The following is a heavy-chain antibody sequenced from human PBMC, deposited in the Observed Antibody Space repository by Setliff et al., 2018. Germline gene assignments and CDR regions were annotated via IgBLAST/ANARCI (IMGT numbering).Heavy chain of an antibody. V-gene: IGHV4-59*08. CDR2: IFYSGSA. CDR1: GGSISPYY. D-gene: IGHD3-22*01. Sequence: ETLSLTCSVSGGSISPYYWIWIRQSPGKGLEWIGYIFYSGSARYNPSLESRVTMSVDTSKNQISLKLTSVTAADTAVYYCARQDRFYDRSVFVEYFQHRGQGALVTVSS. CDR3: ARQDRFYDRSVFVEYFQH. J-gene: IGHJ1*01.